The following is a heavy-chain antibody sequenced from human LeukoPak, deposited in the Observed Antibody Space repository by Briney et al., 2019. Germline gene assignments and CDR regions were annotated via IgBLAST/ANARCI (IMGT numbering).Heavy chain of an antibody. CDR3: ARGRYYYDSSGYHYSFDY. V-gene: IGHV4-59*01. D-gene: IGHD3-22*01. Sequence: PSETLSLTCTVSGGSISSYYWSWIRQPPGKGLEWIGYIYYSGSTSYNPSLKSRVTISVDTSKNQFSLKLSSVTAADTAVYYCARGRYYYDSSGYHYSFDYWGQGTLVTVSS. CDR1: GGSISSYY. J-gene: IGHJ4*02. CDR2: IYYSGST.